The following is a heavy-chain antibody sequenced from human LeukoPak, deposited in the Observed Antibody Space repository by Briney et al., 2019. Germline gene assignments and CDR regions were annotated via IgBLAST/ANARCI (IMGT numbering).Heavy chain of an antibody. D-gene: IGHD2-21*02. CDR3: ARGDLAYCGGDCYDWYFDF. CDR2: IYYSGST. Sequence: PSQTLSLTCTVSGGSISSADYYWSWIRQPPGKGLEWIGYIYYSGSTYYNPSLKSRVTISVDRSKNQFSLKLGSVTAADTAVYYCARGDLAYCGGDCYDWYFDFWGRGTLVTVSS. CDR1: GGSISSADYY. V-gene: IGHV4-30-4*01. J-gene: IGHJ2*01.